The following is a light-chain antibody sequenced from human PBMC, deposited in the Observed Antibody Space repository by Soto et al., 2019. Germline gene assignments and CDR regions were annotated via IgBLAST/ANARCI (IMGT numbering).Light chain of an antibody. J-gene: IGKJ4*01. CDR2: AAS. CDR1: QDISDC. V-gene: IGKV1-9*01. CDR3: QQLNSYPLT. Sequence: DIQLTQSPSFLSASVGDRVTITCRASQDISDCLAWYQQRPGKAPKLLIYAASTLQSGVPSRFSGSGSGTEFTLTISSLQPEDFATYSCQQLNSYPLTFGGGTKVEIK.